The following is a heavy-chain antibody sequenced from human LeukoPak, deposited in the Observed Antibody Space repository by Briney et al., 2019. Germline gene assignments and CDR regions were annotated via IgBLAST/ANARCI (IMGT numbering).Heavy chain of an antibody. CDR1: GDSISSYY. J-gene: IGHJ4*02. CDR2: IYYSGST. V-gene: IGHV4-59*01. D-gene: IGHD3-10*01. CDR3: ARVGSGSSLPFDY. Sequence: SETLSLTCTVSGDSISSYYWSWIRQPPGKGLKWIGYIYYSGSTNYNPSLKSRVTISVDTSKNQFSLKLSSVTAADTAVYYCARVGSGSSLPFDYWGQGTLVTVSS.